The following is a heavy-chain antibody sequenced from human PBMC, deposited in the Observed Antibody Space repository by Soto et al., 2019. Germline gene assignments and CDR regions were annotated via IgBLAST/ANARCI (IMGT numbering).Heavy chain of an antibody. J-gene: IGHJ3*02. CDR1: GFTFSSYS. Sequence: GGSLRLSCAASGFTFSSYSMNWVRQAPGKGLEWVSSISSSSSYIYYADSVKGRFTISRDNAKNSLYLQMNSLRAEDTAVYYCARSAKYYYDSSGYYSSRAYDIWGQGTMVTVSS. V-gene: IGHV3-21*01. CDR3: ARSAKYYYDSSGYYSSRAYDI. CDR2: ISSSSSYI. D-gene: IGHD3-22*01.